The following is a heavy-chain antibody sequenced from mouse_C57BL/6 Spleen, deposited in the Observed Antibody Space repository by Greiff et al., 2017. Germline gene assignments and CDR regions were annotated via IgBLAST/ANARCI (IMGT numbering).Heavy chain of an antibody. CDR3: ARHEGFAY. V-gene: IGHV5-6*01. Sequence: EVQVVESGGDLVKPGGSLKLSCAASGFTFSSYGMSWVRQTPDKRLEWVATISSGGSYTYYPDSVKGRFTISRDNDKNTLYLQMSSLKSEDTAMYYCARHEGFAYWGQGTLVTVSA. CDR2: ISSGGSYT. CDR1: GFTFSSYG. J-gene: IGHJ3*01.